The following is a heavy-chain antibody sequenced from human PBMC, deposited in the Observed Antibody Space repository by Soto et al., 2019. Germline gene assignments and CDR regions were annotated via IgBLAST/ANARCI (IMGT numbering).Heavy chain of an antibody. V-gene: IGHV4-39*01. J-gene: IGHJ5*02. D-gene: IGHD3-10*01. Sequence: QLQLQESGPRLVKPSETLSLICSVSGGSTRSGSNYWAWIRQPPGKGLDWIGTVYYNGNTYYNASLKIRVTISADTSKNQFSLKLSSVSAADTAVYYCVRQTIVRGVLSWFDPWGQGTLVTVSS. CDR3: VRQTIVRGVLSWFDP. CDR2: VYYNGNT. CDR1: GGSTRSGSNY.